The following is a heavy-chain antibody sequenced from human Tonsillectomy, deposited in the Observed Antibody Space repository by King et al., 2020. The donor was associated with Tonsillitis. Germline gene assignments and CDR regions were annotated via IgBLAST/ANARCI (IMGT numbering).Heavy chain of an antibody. D-gene: IGHD7-27*01. CDR3: ASRGNWGSPFDY. CDR2: INPDSGGT. V-gene: IGHV1-2*02. J-gene: IGHJ4*02. CDR1: GYTFTDYY. Sequence: QLVQSGAEVKKPGASVKVSCKTSGYTFTDYYLHWVRQAPGQGLAWMGWINPDSGGTNFAQKFQGRVTVTRDTSIGTAYMELSRLRSDDTAVYYCASRGNWGSPFDYWGQGTLVTVSS.